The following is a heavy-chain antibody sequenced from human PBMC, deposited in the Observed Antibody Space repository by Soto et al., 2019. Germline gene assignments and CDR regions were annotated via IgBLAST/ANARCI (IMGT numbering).Heavy chain of an antibody. CDR2: INHSGST. Sequence: PSETLSLTCAVYGGSFSGYYWSWIRQPPGKGLEWIGEINHSGSTNYNPSLKSRVTISVDTSKNQFSLKLSSVTAAGTAVYYCARGYYGSGGRSNFDYWGQGTLVTVSS. CDR3: ARGYYGSGGRSNFDY. J-gene: IGHJ4*02. V-gene: IGHV4-34*01. CDR1: GGSFSGYY. D-gene: IGHD3-10*01.